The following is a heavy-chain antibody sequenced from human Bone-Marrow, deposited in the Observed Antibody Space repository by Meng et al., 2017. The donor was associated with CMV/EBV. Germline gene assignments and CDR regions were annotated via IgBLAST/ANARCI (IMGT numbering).Heavy chain of an antibody. CDR2: INSDGSST. CDR1: GFTFSSYW. V-gene: IGHV3-74*01. CDR3: ARDPLASYLDY. Sequence: GESLKISCAASGFTFSSYWMHWVRQAPGKGLVWVSRINSDGSSTSYADSVKGRFTISRDNAKNTLYLQMNSLGAEDTAVYYCARDPLASYLDYWGQGTLVTVSS. J-gene: IGHJ4*02.